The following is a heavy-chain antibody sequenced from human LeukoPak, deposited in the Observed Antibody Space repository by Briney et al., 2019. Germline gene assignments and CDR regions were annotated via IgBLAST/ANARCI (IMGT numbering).Heavy chain of an antibody. V-gene: IGHV1-2*02. Sequence: ASVKVSCKASGYTFTSYYMHWVRQAPGQGLEWMGWINPNSGGTNYAQKFQGRVTMTRDTSISTAYMELSRLRSDDTAVYYCARGGRYCSSTSCYTEGFDYWGQGTLVTVSS. CDR2: INPNSGGT. J-gene: IGHJ4*02. CDR3: ARGGRYCSSTSCYTEGFDY. CDR1: GYTFTSYY. D-gene: IGHD2-2*02.